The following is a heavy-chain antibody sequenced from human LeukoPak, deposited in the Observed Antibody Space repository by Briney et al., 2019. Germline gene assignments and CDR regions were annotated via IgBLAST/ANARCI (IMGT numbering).Heavy chain of an antibody. J-gene: IGHJ4*02. CDR3: ARRVPAASGGGFDY. V-gene: IGHV4-4*08. Sequence: PSETLSLTCAVSGGSLSGYYWNWIRQPPGKGLEWIGYVNAVGSTKYNPSLSSRLTISVDKSKNQFSLKLNSVTAADSAVYFGARRVPAASGGGFDYWGQGTLVAVSS. D-gene: IGHD2-2*01. CDR2: VNAVGST. CDR1: GGSLSGYY.